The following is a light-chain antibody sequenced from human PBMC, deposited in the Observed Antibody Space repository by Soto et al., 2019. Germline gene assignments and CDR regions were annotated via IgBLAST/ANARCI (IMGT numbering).Light chain of an antibody. Sequence: DIQMTQSPSTLSASVGDRVTITCRASQTISGNLAWYKQKPGKAPNLLIYKASYLESGVPSRFSGSGSGTEFTLTISSLQPDEFATYYCQQYTDYSWTFGQGTKVAIK. CDR1: QTISGN. CDR3: QQYTDYSWT. V-gene: IGKV1-5*03. J-gene: IGKJ1*01. CDR2: KAS.